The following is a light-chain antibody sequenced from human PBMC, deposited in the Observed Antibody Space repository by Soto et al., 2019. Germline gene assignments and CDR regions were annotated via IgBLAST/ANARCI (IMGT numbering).Light chain of an antibody. Sequence: DIQMTQSPSTLSASVGDRVTITCRASQSISSWLAWYQQKPGKAPKLLIYDASSLESGVPSRFSGSGSGTVFTLTISSLQPDDFATYYCQQYNSYSPTWTFGQGTKVEIK. CDR3: QQYNSYSPTWT. CDR2: DAS. CDR1: QSISSW. J-gene: IGKJ1*01. V-gene: IGKV1-5*01.